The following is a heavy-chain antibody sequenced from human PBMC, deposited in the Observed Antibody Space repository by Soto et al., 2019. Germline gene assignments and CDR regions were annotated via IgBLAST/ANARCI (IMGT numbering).Heavy chain of an antibody. D-gene: IGHD6-19*01. J-gene: IGHJ4*02. V-gene: IGHV4-39*02. Sequence: PSETLSLTCTVSGCSISSSSYYWGWIRQPPGKGLEWIGSIYYSGSTYSNPSLKSRFTISRDNAKNSVYLQMNSLRGEDTAVYYCVRGPPFSGWAPGTLVTVSS. CDR1: GCSISSSSYY. CDR3: VRGPPFSG. CDR2: IYYSGST.